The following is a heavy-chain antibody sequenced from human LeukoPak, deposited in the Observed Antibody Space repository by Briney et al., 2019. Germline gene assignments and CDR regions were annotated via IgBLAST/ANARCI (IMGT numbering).Heavy chain of an antibody. D-gene: IGHD5-24*01. V-gene: IGHV4-31*03. Sequence: SETLSLTCTVSGGSISSGGYYWSWIRQHPGKGLEWIGYIYYSGSTYYNPSLKSRVTMSVDTSKNQFSLKLSSVTAADTAVYHCARSARWLQFDYWGQGTLVTVSS. CDR1: GGSISSGGYY. CDR2: IYYSGST. CDR3: ARSARWLQFDY. J-gene: IGHJ4*02.